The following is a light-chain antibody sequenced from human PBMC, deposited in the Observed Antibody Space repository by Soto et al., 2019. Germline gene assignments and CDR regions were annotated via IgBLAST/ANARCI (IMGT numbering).Light chain of an antibody. V-gene: IGKV3-20*01. CDR1: QSVSSSC. CDR3: QQYDSSPRT. Sequence: EIVLTQSPGTLSLSPGERATLSCRARQSVSSSCLAWYQQKPGQAPRLLIYGASSRATGIPDRFSGSGSGTDFTLTISRLEPEDFAVYYCQQYDSSPRTFGQGTKVEIK. CDR2: GAS. J-gene: IGKJ1*01.